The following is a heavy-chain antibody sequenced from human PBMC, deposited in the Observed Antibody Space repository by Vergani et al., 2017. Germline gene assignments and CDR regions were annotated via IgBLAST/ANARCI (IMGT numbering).Heavy chain of an antibody. CDR1: GGSFSGYY. V-gene: IGHV4-34*01. D-gene: IGHD2-2*01. J-gene: IGHJ5*02. CDR3: ARRLSYCSSTSCHNWFDP. CDR2: INHSGST. Sequence: QVQLQQWGAGLLKPSETLSLTCAVYGGSFSGYYWSWIRQPPGKGLEWIGEINHSGSTNYNPSLKSRVTISVDTSKTQFSLKLSCVTAAATAVYYCARRLSYCSSTSCHNWFDPWGQGTRVTVSS.